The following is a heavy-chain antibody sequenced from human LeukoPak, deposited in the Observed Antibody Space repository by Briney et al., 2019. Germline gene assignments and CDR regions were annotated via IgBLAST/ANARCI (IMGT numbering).Heavy chain of an antibody. V-gene: IGHV3-23*01. CDR2: IYGGGGST. Sequence: LPGGSLRLSCAASGFTFSSYAMTWVRQAPGKGLEWVSTIYGGGGSTYYADSVKGRFTISRDNSKNTLYLQMNSLRAEDTAVYYCARDEYCSSTSCPGYWGQGTLVTVSS. CDR3: ARDEYCSSTSCPGY. CDR1: GFTFSSYA. D-gene: IGHD2-2*01. J-gene: IGHJ4*02.